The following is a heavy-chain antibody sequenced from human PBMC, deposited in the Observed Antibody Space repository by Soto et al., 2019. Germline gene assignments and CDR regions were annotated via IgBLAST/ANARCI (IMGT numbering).Heavy chain of an antibody. D-gene: IGHD6-19*01. CDR3: ARGPSSGWYGGHYY. J-gene: IGHJ4*02. CDR1: GGTFSSYA. CDR2: IIPIFGTA. Sequence: QVQLVQSGAEVKKPGSSVKVSCKASGGTFSSYAISWVRQAPGQGLEWMGGIIPIFGTANYAQKFQGRVTITADESTSTAYMGLSSLRSEDTAVYYCARGPSSGWYGGHYYWGQGTLVTVSS. V-gene: IGHV1-69*12.